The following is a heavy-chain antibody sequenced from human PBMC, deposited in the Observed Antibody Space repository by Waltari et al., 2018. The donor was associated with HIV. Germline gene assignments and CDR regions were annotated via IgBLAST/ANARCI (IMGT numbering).Heavy chain of an antibody. CDR3: ADQTNFHY. CDR2: SRSEAYGGTT. Sequence: EAQLVESGGGLVQPGRSLTLSCTASGFTFGDYAMSWVRQAPGKGLGWIGFSRSEAYGGTTEDAASVKGRFIISRDDSKGIAFLQMNSLIIEDTAVYYCADQTNFHYWGQGTLVTVSS. V-gene: IGHV3-49*04. J-gene: IGHJ4*02. D-gene: IGHD2-2*01. CDR1: GFTFGDYA.